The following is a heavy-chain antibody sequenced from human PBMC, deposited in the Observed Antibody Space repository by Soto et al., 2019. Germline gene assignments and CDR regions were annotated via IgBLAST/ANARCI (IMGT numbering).Heavy chain of an antibody. J-gene: IGHJ4*02. CDR3: TTDFRTVGACCR. D-gene: IGHD1-26*01. CDR2: IKRKTDGGTT. V-gene: IGHV3-15*07. CDR1: GFTFSNAW. Sequence: GGSLRLSCAASGFTFSNAWMNWVRQAPGKGQKRVDRIKRKTDGGTTDYAAPVKGRFTISRDDSKNTLYLQMNGLNTEDSAVYYCTTDFRTVGACCRWGQGSLVTVSS.